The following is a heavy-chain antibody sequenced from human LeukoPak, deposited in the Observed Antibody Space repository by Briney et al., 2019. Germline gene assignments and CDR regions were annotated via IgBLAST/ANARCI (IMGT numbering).Heavy chain of an antibody. CDR2: IYSGGST. V-gene: IGHV3-53*01. Sequence: PGGSLRLFRAASGFTVSSNYMSWVRQAPGKGLEWVTVIYSGGSTYYADSVKGRFTISRDSSKNTLYLQMNNLRAEDTAVYYCASGSGSYRTPYYYMDVWGKGTTVTVSS. CDR3: ASGSGSYRTPYYYMDV. J-gene: IGHJ6*03. D-gene: IGHD3-10*01. CDR1: GFTVSSNY.